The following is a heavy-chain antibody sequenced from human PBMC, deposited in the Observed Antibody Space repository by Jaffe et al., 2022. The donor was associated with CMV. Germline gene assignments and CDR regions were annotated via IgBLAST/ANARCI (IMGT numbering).Heavy chain of an antibody. Sequence: QVQLVQSGAEVEKPGASVKVSCKASGYIFTDYYIHWVRQAHGQGPEWMGWINPSSGGTNYAQKFQGRVTMATDTSISTAYMEVTWLRSDDTAVYYCARGSRAINLYYGMDVWGQGTTVTVSS. CDR2: INPSSGGT. J-gene: IGHJ6*02. D-gene: IGHD2-21*01. CDR1: GYIFTDYY. V-gene: IGHV1-2*02. CDR3: ARGSRAINLYYGMDV.